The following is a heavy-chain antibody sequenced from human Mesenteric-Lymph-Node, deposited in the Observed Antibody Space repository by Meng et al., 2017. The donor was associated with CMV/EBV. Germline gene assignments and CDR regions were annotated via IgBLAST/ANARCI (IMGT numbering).Heavy chain of an antibody. J-gene: IGHJ6*02. V-gene: IGHV3-21*01. Sequence: GESLKISCAASGFIFSSYGIHWVRQAPGKGLEWVSSISSSGNYIYYADSVKGRFTISRDNAKNSLYLQMNSLRAEDTAVYYCAGHCSGGSCYSDAGYGMDVWGQGTTVTVSS. CDR3: AGHCSGGSCYSDAGYGMDV. D-gene: IGHD2-15*01. CDR2: ISSSGNYI. CDR1: GFIFSSYG.